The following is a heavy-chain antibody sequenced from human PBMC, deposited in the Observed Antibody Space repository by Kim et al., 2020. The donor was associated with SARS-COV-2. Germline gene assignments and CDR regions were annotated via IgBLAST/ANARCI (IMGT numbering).Heavy chain of an antibody. J-gene: IGHJ4*02. D-gene: IGHD6-19*01. V-gene: IGHV3-15*01. CDR3: TTDSSGWSYLGY. CDR2: IKSKTDGWTT. CDR1: GFTFSNAW. Sequence: GGSLRLSCAASGFTFSNAWMSWVRQAPGKGLEWVGRIKSKTDGWTTDYAAPVNGRFTISRDDSKYTLYLHLNTLNTEDTAVYYCTTDSSGWSYLGYWLQG.